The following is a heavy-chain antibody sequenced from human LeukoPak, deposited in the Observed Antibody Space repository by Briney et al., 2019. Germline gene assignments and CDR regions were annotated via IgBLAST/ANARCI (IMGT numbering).Heavy chain of an antibody. CDR1: GFTFSSYS. CDR3: ARSGVWSGYYAYYYYYYMDV. V-gene: IGHV3-21*01. D-gene: IGHD3-3*01. J-gene: IGHJ6*03. Sequence: GGSLRLSCAASGFTFSSYSMNWVRQAPGKELEWVSSISSSSSYIYYANSVKGRFTISRDNAKNSLYLQKNSLRAEDTAVYYCARSGVWSGYYAYYYYYYMDVWGKGTTVTVSS. CDR2: ISSSSSYI.